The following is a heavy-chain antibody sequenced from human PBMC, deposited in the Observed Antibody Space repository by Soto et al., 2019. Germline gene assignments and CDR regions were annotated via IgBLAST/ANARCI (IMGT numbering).Heavy chain of an antibody. J-gene: IGHJ1*01. V-gene: IGHV4-34*01. CDR1: GGSFSVYY. Sequence: QVQLQQWGAGLLKPSETLSLTCAVYGGSFSVYYWSWIRQPPGKGLEWIGEINHSGSTNYNPSLKSRVTISVDTSKNQFSLKLSSVTAADTAVYYCARVAGRRYYFQHWGQGTLVTVSS. CDR3: ARVAGRRYYFQH. D-gene: IGHD3-9*01. CDR2: INHSGST.